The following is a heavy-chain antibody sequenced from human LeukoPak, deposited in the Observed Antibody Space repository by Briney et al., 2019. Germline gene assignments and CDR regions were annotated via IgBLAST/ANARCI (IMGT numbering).Heavy chain of an antibody. D-gene: IGHD6-19*01. CDR2: ISAYNGNT. Sequence: ASVKVSCKASGYTFTSYGISWVRQAPGQGLEWMGWISAYNGNTNYAQKLQGRVTMTTDTSTSTAYMGLRSLRSDDTAVYYCARDRSSGYSNWFDPWGQGTLVTVSS. CDR3: ARDRSSGYSNWFDP. CDR1: GYTFTSYG. V-gene: IGHV1-18*01. J-gene: IGHJ5*02.